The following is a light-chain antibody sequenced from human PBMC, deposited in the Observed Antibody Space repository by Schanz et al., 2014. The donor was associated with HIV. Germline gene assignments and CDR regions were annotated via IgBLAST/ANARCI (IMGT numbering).Light chain of an antibody. Sequence: QSALTQPASVSGSPGQSISISCTGTSSDLGRLNCVSWYQQHPGKAPKLVISDFANRPSGVSNRFSGSKSGNTASLTISGLQAEDEADYYCSSYPSSSTVVFGGGTKLTVL. V-gene: IGLV2-14*03. CDR2: DFA. CDR1: SSDLGRLNC. CDR3: SSYPSSSTVV. J-gene: IGLJ2*01.